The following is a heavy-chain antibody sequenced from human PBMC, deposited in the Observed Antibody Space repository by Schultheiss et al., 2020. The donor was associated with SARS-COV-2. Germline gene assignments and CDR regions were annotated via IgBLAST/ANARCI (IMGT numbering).Heavy chain of an antibody. CDR2: IIPMFGTA. CDR3: AREGAAGTWATYGMDV. J-gene: IGHJ6*02. Sequence: GGSLRLSCKASGGTFSSYAISWVRQAPGQGLEWMGGIIPMFGTANYAQKFQGRVMITADESTSTAYMELSSLRSEDTAVYYCAREGAAGTWATYGMDVWGQGTTVTVSS. D-gene: IGHD6-13*01. CDR1: GGTFSSYA. V-gene: IGHV1-69*01.